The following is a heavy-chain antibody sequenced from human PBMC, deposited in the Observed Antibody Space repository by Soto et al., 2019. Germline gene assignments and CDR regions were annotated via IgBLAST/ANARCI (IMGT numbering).Heavy chain of an antibody. V-gene: IGHV1-46*01. Sequence: ASVKVSCKASGYTFTSYYMHWVRQAPGQGLEWMGIINPSGGSTSYAQKFQGRVTMTRNTSISTAYMELSSLRSEDTAVYYCAIRVWGQQLVKFSSWGQGSLVPVSS. CDR2: INPSGGST. D-gene: IGHD6-13*01. CDR1: GYTFTSYY. CDR3: AIRVWGQQLVKFSS. J-gene: IGHJ5*02.